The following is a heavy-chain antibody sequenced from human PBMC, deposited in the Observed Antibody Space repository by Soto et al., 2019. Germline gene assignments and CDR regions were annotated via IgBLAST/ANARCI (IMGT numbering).Heavy chain of an antibody. Sequence: PGESLKISCKGSGYSFTSYWISWVRQMPGKGLEWMGRIDPSDSYTNYSPSFQGHVTISADRSISTAYLQWSSLKASDTAMYYCARHNQLWFNYGMDVWGQGTTVTVSS. D-gene: IGHD5-18*01. V-gene: IGHV5-10-1*01. CDR3: ARHNQLWFNYGMDV. CDR1: GYSFTSYW. J-gene: IGHJ6*02. CDR2: IDPSDSYT.